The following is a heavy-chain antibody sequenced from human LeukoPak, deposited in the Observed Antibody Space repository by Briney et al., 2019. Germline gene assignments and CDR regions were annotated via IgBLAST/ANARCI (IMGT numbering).Heavy chain of an antibody. J-gene: IGHJ4*02. CDR1: GGSINGSSYY. CDR2: IYYSGST. CDR3: ARRSCYGDYGTRCRYYFDY. V-gene: IGHV4-39*01. D-gene: IGHD4-17*01. Sequence: SETLSLTCTVSGGSINGSSYYWGWIRQPPGKGLEWIGSIYYSGSTYYNPSLKSRATISVDTSKNQFSLKLSSVTAADTAVYYCARRSCYGDYGTRCRYYFDYWGKGTLVTVSS.